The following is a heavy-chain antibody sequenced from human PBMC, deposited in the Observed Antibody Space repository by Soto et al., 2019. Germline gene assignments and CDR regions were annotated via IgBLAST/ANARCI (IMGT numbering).Heavy chain of an antibody. CDR2: ISYDGSNK. D-gene: IGHD6-6*01. V-gene: IGHV3-30-3*01. J-gene: IGHJ4*02. CDR1: GFTFSSYA. CDR3: ARGVRTQQLVVFDY. Sequence: PGGSLRLSCAASGFTFSSYAMHWVRQAPGKGLEWVAVISYDGSNKYYADSVKGRFTISRDNSKNTLYLQMNSLRAEDTAVYYCARGVRTQQLVVFDYWGQGTLVTVSS.